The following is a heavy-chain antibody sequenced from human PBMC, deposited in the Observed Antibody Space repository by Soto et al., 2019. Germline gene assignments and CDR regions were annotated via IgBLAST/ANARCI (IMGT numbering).Heavy chain of an antibody. Sequence: EVQLVESGGGLIQPGGSLRLSCAASGFTVSSNFMTWVRQAPGKGLEWVSNIHRGGTTYYADAVRGRFSVSRDNSKNALFLQMNSLRVEDTAVYFCTRGAGNSWVYEYGMDVWGQGTAVTVSS. J-gene: IGHJ6*02. V-gene: IGHV3-53*01. CDR1: GFTVSSNF. CDR3: TRGAGNSWVYEYGMDV. D-gene: IGHD6-13*01. CDR2: IHRGGTT.